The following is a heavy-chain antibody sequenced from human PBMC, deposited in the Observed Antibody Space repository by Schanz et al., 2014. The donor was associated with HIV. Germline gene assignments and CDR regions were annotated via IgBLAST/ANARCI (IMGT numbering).Heavy chain of an antibody. V-gene: IGHV3-23*04. CDR2: LSGSGDDT. D-gene: IGHD1-20*01. CDR3: AKTSITLGMDV. Sequence: VQLVESGGGVVQPGRSLRLSCAASGFTFSTYAMAWVRQTPGKGLEWVSSLSGSGDDTYYADSVKGRFTISRVNSKNTLYLQMNSLRAEDTAIYYCAKTSITLGMDVWGQGTTVTVSS. CDR1: GFTFSTYA. J-gene: IGHJ6*02.